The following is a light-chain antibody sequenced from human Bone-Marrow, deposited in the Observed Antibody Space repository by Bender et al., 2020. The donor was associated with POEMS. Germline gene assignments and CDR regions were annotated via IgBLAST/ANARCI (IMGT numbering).Light chain of an antibody. CDR3: SSYAGSNSFRV. CDR2: DVN. Sequence: QSALTQPASVSGSPGQSISISCTGTNSDVGGYDYVSWYQQHPGKPPKLMIYDVNERPSDVVDRFSGSQAGNTASLTFYGLQVEDEADYYCSSYAGSNSFRVFGGATRLTVL. CDR1: NSDVGGYDY. J-gene: IGLJ3*02. V-gene: IGLV2-8*01.